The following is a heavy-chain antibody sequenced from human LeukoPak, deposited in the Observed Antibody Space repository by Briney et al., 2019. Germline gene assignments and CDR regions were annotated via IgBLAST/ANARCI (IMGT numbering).Heavy chain of an antibody. V-gene: IGHV4-39*07. J-gene: IGHJ4*02. CDR1: GGSISSGDYY. D-gene: IGHD3-3*01. Sequence: SQTLSLTCTVSGGSISSGDYYWGWIRQPPGKELEWIGSIYHSGSTYYNPSLKSRVTISVDTSKNRFSLKLSSVTAADTAVYYCARDYDFWSGYYPFDYWGQGTLVTVSS. CDR2: IYHSGST. CDR3: ARDYDFWSGYYPFDY.